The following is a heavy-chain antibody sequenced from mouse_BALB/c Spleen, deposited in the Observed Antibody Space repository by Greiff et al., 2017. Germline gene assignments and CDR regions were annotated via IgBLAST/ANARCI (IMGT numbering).Heavy chain of an antibody. CDR3: ARSLNYGYFYAMDY. J-gene: IGHJ4*01. D-gene: IGHD2-2*01. CDR1: GYTFTSYW. V-gene: IGHV1-87*01. CDR2: IYPGDGDT. Sequence: VQLQQSGAELARPGASVKLSCKASGYTFTSYWMQWVKQRPGQGLEWIGAIYPGDGDTRYTQKFKGKATLTADKSSSTAYMQLSSLASEDSAVYYCARSLNYGYFYAMDYWGQGTSVTVSS.